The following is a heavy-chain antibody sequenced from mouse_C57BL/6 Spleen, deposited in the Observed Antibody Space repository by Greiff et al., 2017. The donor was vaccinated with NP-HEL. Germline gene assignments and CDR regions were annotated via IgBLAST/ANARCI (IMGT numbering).Heavy chain of an antibody. D-gene: IGHD1-1*01. Sequence: VQLHQSGAELVRPGTSVKVSCKASGYAFTNYLIEWVKQRPGQGLEWIGVINPGSGGTNYNEKFKGKATLTADKSSSTAYMQLSSLTSEDSAVYFCAREDYGSSPFDYWGQGTTLTVSS. CDR3: AREDYGSSPFDY. CDR1: GYAFTNYL. V-gene: IGHV1-54*01. CDR2: INPGSGGT. J-gene: IGHJ2*01.